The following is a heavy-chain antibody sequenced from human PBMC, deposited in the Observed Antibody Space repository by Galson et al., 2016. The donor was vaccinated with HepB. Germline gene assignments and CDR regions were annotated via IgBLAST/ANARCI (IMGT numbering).Heavy chain of an antibody. V-gene: IGHV3-33*01. J-gene: IGHJ4*02. Sequence: SLRLSCAASGFTFSTFDMSWVRQAPGKGLEWVAVVWYDGSDKYYVDSVKGRFTISRDNSNNTLYLQMNSLRAEDTAVYYCARGRYCSGATCYGGFDYWGQGTLVTVSS. D-gene: IGHD2-15*01. CDR1: GFTFSTFD. CDR3: ARGRYCSGATCYGGFDY. CDR2: VWYDGSDK.